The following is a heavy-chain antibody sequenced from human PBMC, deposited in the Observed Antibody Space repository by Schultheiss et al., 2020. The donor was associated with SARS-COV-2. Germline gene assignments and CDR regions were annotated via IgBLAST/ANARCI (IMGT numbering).Heavy chain of an antibody. Sequence: SETLSLTCAVSGGSISSSNWWSWVRQPPGKGLEWIGEIYHSGTTNYSPSLKSRVTISVDKTKNQFSLKLNSVTAADTAVYYCARDLGSSSGGSWGQGALVTVSS. V-gene: IGHV4-4*02. CDR3: ARDLGSSSGGS. J-gene: IGHJ5*02. CDR2: IYHSGTT. CDR1: GGSISSSNW. D-gene: IGHD6-6*01.